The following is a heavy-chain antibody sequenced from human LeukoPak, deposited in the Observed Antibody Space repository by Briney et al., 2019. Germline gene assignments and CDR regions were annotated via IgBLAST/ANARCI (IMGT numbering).Heavy chain of an antibody. CDR1: GFTVSSNY. CDR2: IYSGGST. V-gene: IGHV3-53*01. D-gene: IGHD3-22*01. Sequence: GGSLRLSCAASGFTVSSNYMSWVRQSAWKELEGVSVIYSGGSTYYADSVKGRFTISSDNSKNTLYLQMTSLRAEDTAVYYSARVRADYYDSSGPIDYWGQGTLVTVSS. CDR3: ARVRADYYDSSGPIDY. J-gene: IGHJ4*02.